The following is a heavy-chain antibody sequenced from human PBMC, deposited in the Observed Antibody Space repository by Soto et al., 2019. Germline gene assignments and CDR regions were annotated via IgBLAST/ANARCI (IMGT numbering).Heavy chain of an antibody. J-gene: IGHJ6*02. V-gene: IGHV3-23*01. CDR1: GFTFSSYA. Sequence: EVQLLESGGGLVQPGGSLRLSCAASGFTFSSYAMSWVRQAPGKGLEWVSAISGSGGSTYYADSVKGRFTISRDNSKKTLYLQMNSLRAEDTAVYYCAKDQGYYDFWSGPASYGMDVWGQGTTVTVSS. CDR2: ISGSGGST. D-gene: IGHD3-3*01. CDR3: AKDQGYYDFWSGPASYGMDV.